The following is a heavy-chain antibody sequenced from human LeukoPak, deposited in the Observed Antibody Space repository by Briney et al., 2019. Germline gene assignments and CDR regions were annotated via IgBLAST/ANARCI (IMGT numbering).Heavy chain of an antibody. CDR1: GFTVSTNY. CDR2: IYSGGTT. J-gene: IGHJ4*02. V-gene: IGHV3-53*01. D-gene: IGHD3-22*01. Sequence: PGGSLRLSCAASGFTVSTNYMSWVRQAPGRGLEWVSLIYSGGTTFYADSVQGRFTISRDNSKNMLYLQMDSLRAEDTAVYYCARELYYYDSSGYFEVGYFDYWGQGTLVTVPS. CDR3: ARELYYYDSSGYFEVGYFDY.